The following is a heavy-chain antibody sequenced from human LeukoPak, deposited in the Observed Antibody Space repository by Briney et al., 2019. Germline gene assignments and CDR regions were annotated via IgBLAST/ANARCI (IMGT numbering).Heavy chain of an antibody. CDR1: GFNLDDYA. CDR3: ARSYYYDSSGYFGY. V-gene: IGHV3-30-3*01. D-gene: IGHD3-22*01. CDR2: ISYDGSNK. J-gene: IGHJ4*02. Sequence: PGGSLRLSCVISGFNLDDYAMHWVRQAPGKGLEWVAVISYDGSNKYYADSVKGRFTISRDNSKNTLYLQMNSLRAEDTAVYYCARSYYYDSSGYFGYWGQGTLVTVSS.